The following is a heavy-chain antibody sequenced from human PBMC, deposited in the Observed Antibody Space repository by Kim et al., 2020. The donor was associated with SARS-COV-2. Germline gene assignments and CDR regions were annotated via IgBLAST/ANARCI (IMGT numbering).Heavy chain of an antibody. CDR2: ISYEGSTQ. J-gene: IGHJ4*02. V-gene: IGHV3-30*03. D-gene: IGHD1-26*01. CDR3: ATNLVGDTDLGL. CDR1: GYTFSSHV. Sequence: GGSLRLSCAASGYTFSSHVMHWVRKAPGKGLEWVALISYEGSTQKYTDSVKGRFTVSRDNSKNKLFLQMNSLRPGDTAVYYCATNLVGDTDLGLWGQGTLVTVPS.